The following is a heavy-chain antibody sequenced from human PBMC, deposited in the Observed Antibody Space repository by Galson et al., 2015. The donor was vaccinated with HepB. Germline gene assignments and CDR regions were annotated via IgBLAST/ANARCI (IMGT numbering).Heavy chain of an antibody. D-gene: IGHD6-19*01. J-gene: IGHJ4*02. Sequence: SVKVSCKASGYTFTGYYMHWVRQAPGQGLEWMGWINPNSGGTNYAQTFQGRVTMTRDTSISTAYMELSRLRSDDTAVYYCAARGGGSGWYVDYWGQGTLVTVSS. CDR3: AARGGGSGWYVDY. V-gene: IGHV1-2*02. CDR1: GYTFTGYY. CDR2: INPNSGGT.